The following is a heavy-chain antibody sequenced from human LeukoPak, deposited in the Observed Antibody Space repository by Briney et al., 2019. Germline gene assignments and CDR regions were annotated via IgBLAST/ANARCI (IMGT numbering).Heavy chain of an antibody. CDR3: AKVLYFDY. V-gene: IGHV3-30*02. CDR2: IRCDRSDE. Sequence: GGSLRLSCAASGFTFSSYGMHWVRQAPGKGLEWVAFIRCDRSDEYYADSVKGRFTISRDNSKNTLYLQMNIQRAEDTAVYYCAKVLYFDYWGQGTLVTVSS. J-gene: IGHJ4*02. CDR1: GFTFSSYG.